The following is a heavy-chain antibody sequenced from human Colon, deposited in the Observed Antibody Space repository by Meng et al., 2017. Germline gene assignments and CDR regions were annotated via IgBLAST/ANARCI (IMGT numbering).Heavy chain of an antibody. CDR1: GFTFSSYA. J-gene: IGHJ4*02. CDR2: ISYDGSNK. Sequence: GGSLRLSCAASGFTFSSYAMHWVRQAPGKGLEWVAVISYDGSNKYYADSVKGRFTISRDNSKNTLYLQMNSLRAEDTAVYYCARTLGAAAGTRYFDYWGQGTLVTGLL. D-gene: IGHD6-13*01. CDR3: ARTLGAAAGTRYFDY. V-gene: IGHV3-30*04.